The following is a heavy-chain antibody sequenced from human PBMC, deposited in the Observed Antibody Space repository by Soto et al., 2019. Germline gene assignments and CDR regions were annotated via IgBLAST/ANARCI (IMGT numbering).Heavy chain of an antibody. Sequence: LRLSCAASGLTFISYEIHWVRQAPGKGLEWVSYISKSGSIIYYTDSVKGRFTISRDNAKNLLYLEMNSLRAEDSAVYFCASVMLRFSYGIDVWGQGTTVTVSS. D-gene: IGHD3-3*01. V-gene: IGHV3-48*03. CDR2: ISKSGSII. J-gene: IGHJ6*02. CDR3: ASVMLRFSYGIDV. CDR1: GLTFISYE.